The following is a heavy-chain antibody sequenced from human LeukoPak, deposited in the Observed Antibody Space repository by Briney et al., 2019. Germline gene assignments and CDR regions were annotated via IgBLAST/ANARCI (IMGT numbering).Heavy chain of an antibody. Sequence: GGSLRPSCAPSGFTFSDYYMSGIRQAPGKGREGVSYINSSGITIYNADSVKGRFTISRDNAKNSLYLQMNSLRAEDTAVYYCARDRSGSSSWLDAFDIWGQGTMVTVSS. CDR3: ARDRSGSSSWLDAFDI. J-gene: IGHJ3*02. V-gene: IGHV3-11*01. CDR2: INSSGITI. D-gene: IGHD6-13*01. CDR1: GFTFSDYY.